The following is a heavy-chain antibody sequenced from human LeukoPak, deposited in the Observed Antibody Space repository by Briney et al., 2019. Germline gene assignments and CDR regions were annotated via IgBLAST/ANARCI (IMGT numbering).Heavy chain of an antibody. J-gene: IGHJ3*02. D-gene: IGHD6-13*01. CDR3: AAVIAAAGTPPPI. V-gene: IGHV4-34*01. CDR2: MNQNGST. CDR1: GGSFSGYY. Sequence: SETLSLTCAVSGGSFSGYYWSWVRQPPRKGLDWIGEMNQNGSTNYNPSLKSRVTISVVTATNQFSLKLSSLTAADTAVYYCAAVIAAAGTPPPIWGQGTMVTVSS.